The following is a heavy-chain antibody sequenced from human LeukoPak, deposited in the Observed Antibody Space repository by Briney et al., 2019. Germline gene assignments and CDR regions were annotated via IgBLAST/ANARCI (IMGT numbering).Heavy chain of an antibody. CDR1: GGSFSGYY. J-gene: IGHJ5*02. D-gene: IGHD2-15*01. CDR2: INHSGST. V-gene: IGHV4-34*01. Sequence: SETLSLTCAVYGGSFSGYYWSWIRQPPGKGLEWIGEINHSGSTNYNPSLKSRVTISVDTSKNQFSLKLSSVTAADTAVYYCARGPARFDPWGQGALVTVSS. CDR3: ARGPARFDP.